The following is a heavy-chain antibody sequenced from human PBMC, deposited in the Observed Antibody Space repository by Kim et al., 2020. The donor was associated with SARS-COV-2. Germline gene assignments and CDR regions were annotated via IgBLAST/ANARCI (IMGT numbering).Heavy chain of an antibody. CDR1: GFTFSNYW. CDR3: ARDWRGIQLWLGGFYYGMDV. J-gene: IGHJ6*02. D-gene: IGHD5-18*01. Sequence: GGSLRLSCAASGFTFSNYWMSWVRQAPGKGLEWVANIKQGGSEKYYVDSVKGRFTISRDNAKNSLYLQMNSLRAEDTAVYYCARDWRGIQLWLGGFYYGMDVWGQGTTVTVSS. V-gene: IGHV3-7*01. CDR2: IKQGGSEK.